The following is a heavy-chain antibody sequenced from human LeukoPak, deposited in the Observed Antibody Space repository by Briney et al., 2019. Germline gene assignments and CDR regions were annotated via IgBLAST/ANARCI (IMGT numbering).Heavy chain of an antibody. CDR2: ISSSSSTI. Sequence: GGSLRLSCAASGFTFSSYSMNWVRQAPGKGLEWVSYISSSSSTIYYADSVKGRFTISRDNAKNSLYLQMNSLSAEDTAVYYCASDLPTYCSSTSCYGGWGQGTLVTVSS. CDR1: GFTFSSYS. J-gene: IGHJ4*02. V-gene: IGHV3-48*01. D-gene: IGHD2-2*01. CDR3: ASDLPTYCSSTSCYGG.